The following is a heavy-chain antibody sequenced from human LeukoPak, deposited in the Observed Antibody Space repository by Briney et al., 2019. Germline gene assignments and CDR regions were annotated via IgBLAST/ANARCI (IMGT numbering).Heavy chain of an antibody. J-gene: IGHJ5*02. CDR3: ARDAYDDASES. CDR1: GFTFSDYW. Sequence: PGGSLRLSCTGSGFTFSDYWMNWARQAPGKGLEWVANLRSEGSDKYYVYSVKGRFTISRDNAKKLVYLQMNSLRAEDAAVYYCARDAYDDASESWGQGTMVAVSS. V-gene: IGHV3-7*01. CDR2: LRSEGSDK. D-gene: IGHD3-3*01.